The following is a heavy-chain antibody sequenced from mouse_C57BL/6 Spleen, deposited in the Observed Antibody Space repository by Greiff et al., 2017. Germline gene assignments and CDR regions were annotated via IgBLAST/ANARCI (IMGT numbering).Heavy chain of an antibody. CDR1: GYAFSSSW. V-gene: IGHV1-82*01. D-gene: IGHD2-1*01. CDR2: IYPGDGDT. Sequence: QVQLKESGPELVQPGASVKISCKASGYAFSSSWMTWVKQRPGKGLEWIGRIYPGDGDTNYNGTFKGQATLTADKSSSTAYMQLSSLTYEDSAVYFCTRSVCGNPGAYWGQGTLVTVSA. CDR3: TRSVCGNPGAY. J-gene: IGHJ3*01.